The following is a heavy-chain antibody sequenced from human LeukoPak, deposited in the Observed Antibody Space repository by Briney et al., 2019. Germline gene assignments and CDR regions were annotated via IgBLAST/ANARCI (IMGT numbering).Heavy chain of an antibody. D-gene: IGHD1-26*01. CDR1: GYTLTELS. Sequence: GASVKVSCKVSGYTLTELSMHWVRQAPGKGLEWMGGFDPEDGETIYAQKFQGRVTMTEDTSTDTAYTELSSLRSEDTAVYYCATGGSPVTRVDSGSYYFDYWGQGTLVTVSS. CDR2: FDPEDGET. CDR3: ATGGSPVTRVDSGSYYFDY. V-gene: IGHV1-24*01. J-gene: IGHJ4*02.